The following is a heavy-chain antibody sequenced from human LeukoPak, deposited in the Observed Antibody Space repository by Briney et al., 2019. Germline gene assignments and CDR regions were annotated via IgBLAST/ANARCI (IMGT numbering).Heavy chain of an antibody. V-gene: IGHV3-33*01. J-gene: IGHJ4*02. CDR1: GFTFSSYA. CDR3: ARDRVVVAATEGYYFDY. D-gene: IGHD2-15*01. CDR2: IWYDGSNK. Sequence: GRSLRPSCAASGFTFSSYAMHWVRQAPGKGLEWVAVIWYDGSNKYYADSVKGRFTISRDNSKNTLYLQMNGLRAEDTAVYYCARDRVVVAATEGYYFDYWGQGTLVTVSS.